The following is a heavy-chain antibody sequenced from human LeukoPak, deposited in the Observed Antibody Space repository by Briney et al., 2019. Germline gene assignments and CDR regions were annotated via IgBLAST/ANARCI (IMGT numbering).Heavy chain of an antibody. CDR2: INHSGST. D-gene: IGHD3-3*01. Sequence: ASETLSLTCAVYGGSFSGYYWSWIRQPPGKGLEWIGEINHSGSTNYNPSLKSRVTISVDTSKNQFSLKLSSVTAADTAVYYCARGFTIFGIFSKNYGMDVWGQGTTVTVSS. CDR1: GGSFSGYY. CDR3: ARGFTIFGIFSKNYGMDV. V-gene: IGHV4-34*01. J-gene: IGHJ6*02.